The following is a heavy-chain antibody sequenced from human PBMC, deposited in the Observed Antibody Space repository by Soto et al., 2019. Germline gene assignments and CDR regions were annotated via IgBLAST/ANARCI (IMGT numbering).Heavy chain of an antibody. CDR3: ARHGDWNKDAFDI. Sequence: SETLSLTCTVSGGSISSSSYYWGWIRQPPGKGLEWIGSIYYSGSTYYNPSLKSRVTISVDTSKNLFSLKLSSVTAADTAVYYCARHGDWNKDAFDIWGQGTMVTVSS. V-gene: IGHV4-39*01. CDR2: IYYSGST. D-gene: IGHD1-1*01. CDR1: GGSISSSSYY. J-gene: IGHJ3*02.